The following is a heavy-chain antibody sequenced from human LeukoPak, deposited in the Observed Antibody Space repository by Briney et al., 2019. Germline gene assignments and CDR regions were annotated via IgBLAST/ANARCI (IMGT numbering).Heavy chain of an antibody. D-gene: IGHD4-17*01. V-gene: IGHV3-23*01. Sequence: GGSLRLSCVASGIAFRNYAMTWVRQAPGKGLEWVSSIIGSGTTTRYADSVKGRFTISRDNSVDTLYLQMNSLSAEDTAVYYCGIDPNGDYIGAFDFWGQGTMVTVSS. CDR1: GIAFRNYA. CDR3: GIDPNGDYIGAFDF. CDR2: IIGSGTTT. J-gene: IGHJ3*01.